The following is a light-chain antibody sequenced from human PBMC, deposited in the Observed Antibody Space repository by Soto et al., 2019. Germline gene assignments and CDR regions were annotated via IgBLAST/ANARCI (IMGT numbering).Light chain of an antibody. V-gene: IGKV4-1*01. J-gene: IGKJ2*01. CDR3: HQYFSAPYS. Sequence: SCWSSQTVFYYSNNKNYLAWYQQKPGQSPKLLIYWASTRESGVSDRFTGTGSATDFTLTIDSLQPEDVAVYYCHQYFSAPYSFGQGTKLEIK. CDR2: WAS. CDR1: QTVFYYSNNKNY.